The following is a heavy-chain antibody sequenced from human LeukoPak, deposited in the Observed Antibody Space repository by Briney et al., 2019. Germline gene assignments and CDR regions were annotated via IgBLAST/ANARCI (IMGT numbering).Heavy chain of an antibody. CDR3: ARVLDWGGARRYYYMDV. D-gene: IGHD3-16*01. Sequence: PGGSLRLSCAASGFTFSSYWMSWVRQAPGKGLEWVANIKQDGSEKYYVDSVKGRFTISRDNAKNSLYLQMNSLRAEDTAVYYCARVLDWGGARRYYYMDVWGKGTTVTVSS. V-gene: IGHV3-7*01. J-gene: IGHJ6*03. CDR2: IKQDGSEK. CDR1: GFTFSSYW.